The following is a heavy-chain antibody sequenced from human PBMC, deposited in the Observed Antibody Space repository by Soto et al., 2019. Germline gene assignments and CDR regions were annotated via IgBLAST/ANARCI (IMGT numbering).Heavy chain of an antibody. CDR2: IGTSDTNI. CDR1: GFTFSSYE. D-gene: IGHD2-21*01. J-gene: IGHJ4*02. CDR3: ARAELNCGGDCFAF. V-gene: IGHV3-48*03. Sequence: GGSLRLSCAASGFTFSSYEFNWVRQAPGKGLEWISYIGTSDTNIYYAGSVKGRFTVSRDNAKNSLYLQMNSLRAEDTAIYYCARAELNCGGDCFAFWGQGALVTVSS.